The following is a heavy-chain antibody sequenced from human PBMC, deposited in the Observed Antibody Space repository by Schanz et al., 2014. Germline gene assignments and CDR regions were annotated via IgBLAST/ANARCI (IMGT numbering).Heavy chain of an antibody. J-gene: IGHJ4*02. V-gene: IGHV3-30*18. Sequence: QVHLVESGGGVVQPGRSLRLSCAASGFTFSRYGMHWVRQAPGKGLEWVAVISDDGSGKYSADSVKGRFTISRDNSKNTLYLLMNSLRAEDTAVYYCVKRNHDMQSLPLDYWGQGTLVIVSS. CDR1: GFTFSRYG. D-gene: IGHD3-9*01. CDR3: VKRNHDMQSLPLDY. CDR2: ISDDGSGK.